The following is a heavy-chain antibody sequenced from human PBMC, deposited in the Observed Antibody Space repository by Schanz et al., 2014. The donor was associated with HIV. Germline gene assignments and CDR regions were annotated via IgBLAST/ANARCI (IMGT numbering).Heavy chain of an antibody. V-gene: IGHV3-23*04. CDR1: GFTFSNFA. J-gene: IGHJ4*02. CDR2: ISGSGVST. CDR3: AKAGLFFGQLWLGFFDY. Sequence: VQLVESGGGVVQPGGSLRLSCAASGFTFSNFAMSWVRQAPGKGLEWVSSISGSGVSTFYAGSVKGRFAISRDKSKNTLYLQMNNLKTEDTAVYYCAKAGLFFGQLWLGFFDYWGQGAQVTVSS. D-gene: IGHD5-18*01.